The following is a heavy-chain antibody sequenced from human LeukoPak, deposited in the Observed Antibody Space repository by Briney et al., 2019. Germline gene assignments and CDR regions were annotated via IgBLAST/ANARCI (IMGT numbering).Heavy chain of an antibody. CDR3: ARHATYYYDSSGYGHFDY. J-gene: IGHJ4*02. V-gene: IGHV4-59*08. CDR2: IHYSGST. D-gene: IGHD3-22*01. Sequence: SETLSLTCTVSGGSISSYYWSWIRQPPGKGLEWIGYIHYSGSTNYNPSLKSRVTISVDTSKNQFSLKLSSVTAADTAVYYCARHATYYYDSSGYGHFDYWGQGTLVTVSS. CDR1: GGSISSYY.